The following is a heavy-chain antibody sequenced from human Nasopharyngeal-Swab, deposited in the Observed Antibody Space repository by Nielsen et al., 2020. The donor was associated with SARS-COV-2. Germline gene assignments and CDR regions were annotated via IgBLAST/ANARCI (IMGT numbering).Heavy chain of an antibody. CDR1: GFTFSDYY. J-gene: IGHJ6*02. D-gene: IGHD2-2*01. V-gene: IGHV3-11*01. CDR3: ARLGYCSSTSCYERAGMDV. Sequence: GESLKISCAASGFTFSDYYMSWIRQAPGKGLEWVSYISSSGSTIYCADSVKGRFTISRDNAKNSLYLQMNSLRAEDTAVYYCARLGYCSSTSCYERAGMDVWGQGTTVTVSS. CDR2: ISSSGSTI.